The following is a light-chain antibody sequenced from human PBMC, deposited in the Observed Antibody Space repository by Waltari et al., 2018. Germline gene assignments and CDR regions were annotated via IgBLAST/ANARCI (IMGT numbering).Light chain of an antibody. J-gene: IGLJ7*01. Sequence: QSVATQPPSASGTPGQRVTISCSGTNFNIGGNPVNWYQQLPGTAPKLLIYNDNQRPAGLPDRFSGSKSGTSASLAISGLQSEDEADYYCAAWDDSLAGVVFGGGTHLTVL. V-gene: IGLV1-44*01. CDR3: AAWDDSLAGVV. CDR2: NDN. CDR1: NFNIGGNP.